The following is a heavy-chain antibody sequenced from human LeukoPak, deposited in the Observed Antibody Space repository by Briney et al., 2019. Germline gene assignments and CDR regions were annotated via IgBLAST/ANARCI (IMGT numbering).Heavy chain of an antibody. CDR3: AKWKYSNSGIDDY. D-gene: IGHD6-6*01. CDR1: GLTFGSYA. J-gene: IGHJ4*02. V-gene: IGHV3-23*01. CDR2: ISGSGDNT. Sequence: GGSLGLSLAASGLTFGSYAISWFGKFQGKGWRWVSVISGSGDNTYYADSVKGRFTISRDNSKNMLYLQMNSLRAEDTAVYYCAKWKYSNSGIDDYWGQGTLVTVSS.